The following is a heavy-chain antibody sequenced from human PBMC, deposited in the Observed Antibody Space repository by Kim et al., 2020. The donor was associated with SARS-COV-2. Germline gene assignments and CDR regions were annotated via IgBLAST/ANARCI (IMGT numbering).Heavy chain of an antibody. J-gene: IGHJ4*02. CDR1: EFIFSNYN. CDR3: ARDSMVRGVTYDY. D-gene: IGHD3-10*01. Sequence: GGSLRLSCAASEFIFSNYNMNWVRQAPGRGLEWVSYISSSSSTIQYADSVKGRFTVSRDNAKNSLYLQMNSLRDEDTAVYYCARDSMVRGVTYDYWGQGTLVTVSS. V-gene: IGHV3-48*02. CDR2: ISSSSSTI.